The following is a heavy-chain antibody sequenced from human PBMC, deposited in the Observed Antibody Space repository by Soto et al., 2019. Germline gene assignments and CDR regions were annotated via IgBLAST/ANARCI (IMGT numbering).Heavy chain of an antibody. V-gene: IGHV1-69*13. CDR3: ARSLSPELRSFVY. D-gene: IGHD3-3*01. J-gene: IGHJ4*02. CDR2: IIPIFGTA. CDR1: GGTFSSYA. Sequence: ASVKVSCKASGGTFSSYAISWVRQAPGQGLEWMGGIIPIFGTANYAQKFQGRVTITADESTSTAYMELSSLRSEDTAVYYCARSLSPELRSFVYWGPGTLVTVSS.